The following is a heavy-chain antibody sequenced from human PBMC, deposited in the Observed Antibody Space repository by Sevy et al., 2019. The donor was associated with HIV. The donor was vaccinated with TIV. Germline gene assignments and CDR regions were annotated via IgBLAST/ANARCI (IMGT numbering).Heavy chain of an antibody. D-gene: IGHD5-18*01. CDR3: ARGKSGYGYALNY. Sequence: GGSLRLSRAASGFTVNSNYMTWVRQAPGKRLEGVSVIHSDDTTYHADSVKDRFTISRDNFKNTLYLHMSSLRAEDTAVYYCARGKSGYGYALNYWGQGTLVTVSS. V-gene: IGHV3-66*01. CDR1: GFTVNSNY. J-gene: IGHJ4*02. CDR2: IHSDDTT.